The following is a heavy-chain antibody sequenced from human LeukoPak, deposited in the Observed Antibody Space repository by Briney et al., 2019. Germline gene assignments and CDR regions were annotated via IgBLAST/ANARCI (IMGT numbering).Heavy chain of an antibody. CDR3: AKGVYYYDY. V-gene: IGHV3-7*01. D-gene: IGHD2/OR15-2a*01. CDR1: GFTFSSYW. CDR2: TKEDESEK. Sequence: PGGSLRLSWAASGFTFSSYWMSWVRQAPGKGLEWVANTKEDESEKYYVDSVKGRFTISRDNAKNSLYLQMNSLRAEDTAVYYCAKGVYYYDYWGQGTLVTVSS. J-gene: IGHJ4*02.